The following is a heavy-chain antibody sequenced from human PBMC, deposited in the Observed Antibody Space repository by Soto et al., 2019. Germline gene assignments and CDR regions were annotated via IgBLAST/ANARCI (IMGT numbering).Heavy chain of an antibody. J-gene: IGHJ4*02. CDR1: GCTFTGYY. Sequence: ASVKVSCKASGCTFTGYYMHWVRQAPGQGLEWMGWINPNSGGTNYAQKFQGWVTMTRDTSISTAYMELSRLRSDDTAVYYCAISAAAATPNDYWCQAPLVSVSS. D-gene: IGHD6-13*01. CDR3: AISAAAATPNDY. V-gene: IGHV1-2*04. CDR2: INPNSGGT.